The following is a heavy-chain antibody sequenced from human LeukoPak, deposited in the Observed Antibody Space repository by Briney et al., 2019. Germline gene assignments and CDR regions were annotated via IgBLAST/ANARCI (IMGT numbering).Heavy chain of an antibody. D-gene: IGHD1-26*01. V-gene: IGHV4-39*01. CDR2: FYYTGST. J-gene: IGHJ3*02. CDR1: GGSISTNGYY. Sequence: TSETLSLTCTVSGGSISTNGYYWGWIRQPPGKGLEWIGSFYYTGSTFYSPSLKSRVTISVDTSKNQFSLKLSSVTAADTAVYYCARRSGTYHAFDIWGQGTMVTVSS. CDR3: ARRSGTYHAFDI.